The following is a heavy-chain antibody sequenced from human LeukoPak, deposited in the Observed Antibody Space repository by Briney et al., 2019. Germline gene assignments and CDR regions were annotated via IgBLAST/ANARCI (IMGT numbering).Heavy chain of an antibody. CDR3: ARGGVAGGFDL. V-gene: IGHV3-74*01. D-gene: IGHD2-8*01. Sequence: GGSLRLSCAASGFTVSTNYMSWVRQAPGKGLEWVSGINSDGSTTSFADSVKGRFTISRDNAKNTLYLQMNSLRADDTAVYYCARGGVAGGFDLWDQGTMVTVSS. J-gene: IGHJ3*01. CDR2: INSDGSTT. CDR1: GFTVSTNY.